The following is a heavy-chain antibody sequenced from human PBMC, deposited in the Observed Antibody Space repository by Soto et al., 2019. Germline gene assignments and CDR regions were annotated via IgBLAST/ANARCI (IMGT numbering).Heavy chain of an antibody. CDR3: ARGGGGAAHSNSEGFDY. D-gene: IGHD4-4*01. CDR1: GGSISSGGYY. V-gene: IGHV4-31*03. J-gene: IGHJ4*02. CDR2: IYYSGST. Sequence: KASETLSLTCTVSGGSISSGGYYWSWIRQHPGKGLGWIGYIYYSGSTYYNPSLKSRVTISVDTSKNQFSLKLSSVTAADTAVYYCARGGGGAAHSNSEGFDYWGQGTLVTVSS.